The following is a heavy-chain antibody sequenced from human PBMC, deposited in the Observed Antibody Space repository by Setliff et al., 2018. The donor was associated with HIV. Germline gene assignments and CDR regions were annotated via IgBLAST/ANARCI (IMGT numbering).Heavy chain of an antibody. Sequence: PSETLSLTCTVSGVSGGSINNYQWSWIRQPPGKGLEWIGYIYTSGSSNYNPSLKSRVTISVDTSKNQFSLKLSSVTAADTAVYYCARQGRPGDFDYWGQGTLVTVSS. J-gene: IGHJ4*02. V-gene: IGHV4-59*01. D-gene: IGHD7-27*01. CDR1: GGSINNYQ. CDR3: ARQGRPGDFDY. CDR2: IYTSGSS.